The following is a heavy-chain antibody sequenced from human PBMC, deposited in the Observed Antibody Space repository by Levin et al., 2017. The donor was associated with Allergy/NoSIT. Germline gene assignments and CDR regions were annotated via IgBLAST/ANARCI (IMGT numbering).Heavy chain of an antibody. CDR1: GFTFSSYW. Sequence: GESLKISCAASGFTFSSYWMHWVRQAPGKGLVWVSRINSDGSSTSYADSVKGRFTISRDNAKNTLYLQMNSLRAEDAAVYYCARDRWRDSSGYPFYWGQGTLVTVSS. V-gene: IGHV3-74*01. D-gene: IGHD3-22*01. J-gene: IGHJ4*02. CDR2: INSDGSST. CDR3: ARDRWRDSSGYPFY.